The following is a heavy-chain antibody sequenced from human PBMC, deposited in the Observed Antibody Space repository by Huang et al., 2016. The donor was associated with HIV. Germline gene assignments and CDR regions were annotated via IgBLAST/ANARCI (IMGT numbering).Heavy chain of an antibody. CDR3: ARGQGGYYYYYMDV. J-gene: IGHJ6*03. CDR2: INHREST. CDR1: GGSFSGYY. V-gene: IGHV4-34*01. Sequence: QVQLQQWGAGLLRPSETLSLTCAVYGGSFSGYYGPWRRQPPGKGLEWIGEINHRESTNYNPSLQSRVTISVDTSRNQFSLTLTSVTAADTAVYYCARGQGGYYYYYMDVWGKGTTVTVSS.